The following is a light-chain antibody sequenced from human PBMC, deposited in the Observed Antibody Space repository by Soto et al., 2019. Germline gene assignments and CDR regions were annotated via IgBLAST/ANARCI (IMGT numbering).Light chain of an antibody. J-gene: IGLJ2*01. CDR2: DVT. Sequence: QSALTQPRSVSGSPGQSVTISCTGTSSDVGGYNYVSWYQQHPGKAPKFMIYDVTKRPSGVPDRFSGSKSGNTASLTISGLQAEDEADYFCCSYAGSYTVFFGGGTKVTVL. CDR3: CSYAGSYTVF. V-gene: IGLV2-11*01. CDR1: SSDVGGYNY.